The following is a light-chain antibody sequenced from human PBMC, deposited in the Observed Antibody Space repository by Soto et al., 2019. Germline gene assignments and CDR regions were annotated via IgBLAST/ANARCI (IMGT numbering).Light chain of an antibody. CDR1: QSVSSSN. J-gene: IGKJ2*01. CDR2: GAS. Sequence: EIVLTQSPGTLSLSPGERATLSCRASQSVSSSNLAWYQQKPGQAPRLLIYGASSRATGIPDRFSGSGSGTDFTLTISGLEPEDFAVYYCQQYGSSPRTFGQGTKLEIK. V-gene: IGKV3-20*01. CDR3: QQYGSSPRT.